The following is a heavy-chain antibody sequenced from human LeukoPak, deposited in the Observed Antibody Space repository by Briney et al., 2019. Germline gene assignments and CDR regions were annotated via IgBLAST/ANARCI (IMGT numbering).Heavy chain of an antibody. CDR2: IIPIFGTA. CDR1: GGTFSSYT. D-gene: IGHD3-16*01. Sequence: SVKVSCKASGGTFSSYTTSWVRQAPGQGLEWMGGIIPIFGTANYAQKFQGRVTITTDESTSTAYMELSSLRSEDTAVYYCATHRGGMVDYFDYWGQGTLVTVSS. V-gene: IGHV1-69*05. CDR3: ATHRGGMVDYFDY. J-gene: IGHJ4*02.